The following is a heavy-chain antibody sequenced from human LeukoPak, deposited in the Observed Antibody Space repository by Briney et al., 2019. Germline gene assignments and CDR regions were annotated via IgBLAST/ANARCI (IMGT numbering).Heavy chain of an antibody. Sequence: SSVKVSCKASGGTFINYSLSWVRQAAGQGLEGMGKIIPFLGIENYAQKFQGRVTMTADKSTNTAYMELRSLTSDDTAVYYCATVPSDYGDDGLAGTDFEYFPHWGQGTQVTVSS. CDR2: IIPFLGIE. V-gene: IGHV1-69*04. CDR1: GGTFINYS. CDR3: ATVPSDYGDDGLAGTDFEYFPH. D-gene: IGHD4-17*01. J-gene: IGHJ1*01.